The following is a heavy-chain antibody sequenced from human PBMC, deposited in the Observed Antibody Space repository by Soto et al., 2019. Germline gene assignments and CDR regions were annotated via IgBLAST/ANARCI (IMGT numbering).Heavy chain of an antibody. D-gene: IGHD3-16*02. V-gene: IGHV4-39*01. J-gene: IGHJ4*02. Sequence: SETLSLTCTVSGGSISSSSYYWGLIRQPPGKGLEWIGSIYYSGSTYYNPSLKSRVTISVDTSKNQFSLKLSSVTAADTAVYYCASFYDYIWGSYRNFDYWGQGTLVTVSS. CDR3: ASFYDYIWGSYRNFDY. CDR2: IYYSGST. CDR1: GGSISSSSYY.